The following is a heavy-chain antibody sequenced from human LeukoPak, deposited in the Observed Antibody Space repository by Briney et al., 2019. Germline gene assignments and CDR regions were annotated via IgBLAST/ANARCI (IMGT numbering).Heavy chain of an antibody. D-gene: IGHD3-22*01. Sequence: GESLKISCKGSGYSFTSYWIGWVRQMPGKGLEWMGIIYPGDSDTRYSPSFQGQVTISADKSISTAYLQWSSLKASDTAMYYCARRRDSSGYPDAFDIWGQGTMDTVSS. CDR3: ARRRDSSGYPDAFDI. J-gene: IGHJ3*02. CDR2: IYPGDSDT. V-gene: IGHV5-51*01. CDR1: GYSFTSYW.